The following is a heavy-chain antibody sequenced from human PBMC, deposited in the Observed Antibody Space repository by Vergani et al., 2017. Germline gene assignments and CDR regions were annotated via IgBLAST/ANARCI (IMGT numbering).Heavy chain of an antibody. V-gene: IGHV4-34*01. CDR1: GGSFSGYY. J-gene: IGHJ4*02. CDR3: ARRGTYGDYFDY. CDR2: INHSGST. Sequence: QVQLQQWGAGLLKPSETLSLTCAVYGGSFSGYYWSWIRQPPGKGLEWIGEINHSGSTNYNPSLKSRVTISVDTSKNQFSLKLSSVTAEDTAVYYCARRGTYGDYFDYWGQGTLVTVSS. D-gene: IGHD4-17*01.